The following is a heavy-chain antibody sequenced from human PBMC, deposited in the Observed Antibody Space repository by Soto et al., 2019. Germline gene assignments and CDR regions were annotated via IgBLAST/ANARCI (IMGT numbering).Heavy chain of an antibody. CDR2: IRADGSRT. Sequence: PGGSLRLSCAVSGFTFSNYAMAWVRQAPGKGLEWVSSIRADGSRTHYADSVKGRFTVSRDNSKNRLYLDMKSLRADDTALYYCLWDSNGYFYWMGHYWGQGTPV. CDR1: GFTFSNYA. D-gene: IGHD4-4*01. V-gene: IGHV3-23*01. CDR3: LWDSNGYFYWMGHY. J-gene: IGHJ4*02.